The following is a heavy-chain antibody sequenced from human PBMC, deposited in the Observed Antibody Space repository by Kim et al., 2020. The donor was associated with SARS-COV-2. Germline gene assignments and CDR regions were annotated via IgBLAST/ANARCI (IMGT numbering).Heavy chain of an antibody. CDR3: ARETDLSSSIEARPSEYFQH. CDR2: ISSSSSSI. D-gene: IGHD6-6*01. J-gene: IGHJ1*01. V-gene: IGHV3-48*02. Sequence: GGSLRLSCAASGFSFSTYSMNWVRQAPGKGLEWVSYISSSSSSIHYADSVKGRFTISRDNAKNSLYLQMNSLRDEDTAVYYCARETDLSSSIEARPSEYFQHWGQGTLVTVSS. CDR1: GFSFSTYS.